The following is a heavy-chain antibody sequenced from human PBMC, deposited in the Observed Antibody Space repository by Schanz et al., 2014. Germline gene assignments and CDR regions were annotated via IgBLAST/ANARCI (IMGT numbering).Heavy chain of an antibody. V-gene: IGHV3-48*01. D-gene: IGHD3-10*01. J-gene: IGHJ6*02. CDR2: ISYSGNTI. CDR1: GFIFSTYT. Sequence: EVQLVESGGGLVRPGGSLRLSCTTSGFIFSTYTLNWVRQAPGKGLEWISYISYSGNTIYYADSVKGRFTISRDNTKNSVVLHMNVLEAEDTAVYYCARGPIPIQGVRMDVWGQGTPVTVSS. CDR3: ARGPIPIQGVRMDV.